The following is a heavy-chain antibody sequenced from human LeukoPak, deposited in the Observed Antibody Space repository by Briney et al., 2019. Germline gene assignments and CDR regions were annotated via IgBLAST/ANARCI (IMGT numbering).Heavy chain of an antibody. CDR1: GGSISSGSYY. V-gene: IGHV4-61*02. Sequence: SQTLSLTCTVSGGSISSGSYYGSWIRQPAGKGLEWIGRIYTSGSTNYNPSLTSRVTISVDKSKNQFSLKLSSVTAADTAVYYCASVGATTSDAFDIWGQGTMVTVSS. J-gene: IGHJ3*02. CDR2: IYTSGST. CDR3: ASVGATTSDAFDI. D-gene: IGHD1-26*01.